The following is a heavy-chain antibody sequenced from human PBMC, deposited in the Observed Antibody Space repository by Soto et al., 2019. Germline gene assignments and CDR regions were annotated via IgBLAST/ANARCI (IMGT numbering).Heavy chain of an antibody. D-gene: IGHD2-2*01. J-gene: IGHJ5*02. CDR1: GFTFSSYA. V-gene: IGHV3-23*01. CDR2: ITDSGGGT. Sequence: GGSLRLSCAASGFTFSSYAMSWVRQAPGKGLEWVSSITDSGGGTYYADSVKGRFTISRDNSKSTLYLQMNSLRVEDTALYYCARLDPISKVYWFVPWGQGTLVTVSS. CDR3: ARLDPISKVYWFVP.